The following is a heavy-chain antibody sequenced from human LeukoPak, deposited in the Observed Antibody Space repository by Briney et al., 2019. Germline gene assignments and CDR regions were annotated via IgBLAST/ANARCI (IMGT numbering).Heavy chain of an antibody. Sequence: GGSLRLSCAASGFTFSSYWMHWVRQAPGKGLVWVSRINTDGSTKNSTDSVKGRFTISRDNAENTLYLQMNSLRAEDTAVYYCARGSPAAVWGQGALVTVSS. J-gene: IGHJ4*02. CDR1: GFTFSSYW. CDR3: ARGSPAAV. V-gene: IGHV3-74*01. CDR2: INTDGSTK. D-gene: IGHD6-25*01.